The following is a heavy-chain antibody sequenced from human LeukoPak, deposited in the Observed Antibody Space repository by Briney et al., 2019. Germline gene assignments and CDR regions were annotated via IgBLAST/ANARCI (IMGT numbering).Heavy chain of an antibody. Sequence: PGGSLRLSFATAGFSFTDYPMNWVRQAPGKGLEWLAYTSDTGHTIYYADSVKGRFTVSRDNAKNLLYLQMNRLRDDDTAIYYCSRAQWVIRQICHYWGQGTLVTVSS. CDR1: GFSFTDYP. CDR2: TSDTGHTI. D-gene: IGHD3-22*01. CDR3: SRAQWVIRQICHY. J-gene: IGHJ4*01. V-gene: IGHV3-48*02.